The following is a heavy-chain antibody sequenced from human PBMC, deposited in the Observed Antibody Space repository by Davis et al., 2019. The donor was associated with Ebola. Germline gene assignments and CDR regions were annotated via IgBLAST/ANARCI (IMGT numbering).Heavy chain of an antibody. CDR3: VREDIVVVPAAIRGAYYYYYYMDV. D-gene: IGHD2-2*02. V-gene: IGHV3-11*04. J-gene: IGHJ6*03. CDR1: GFTFNDYY. CDR2: ISSSGGTI. Sequence: GESLKISCAASGFTFNDYYMSWIRQAPGKGLEWISYISSSGGTIYYADSVKGRFTISRDNSKNTLYLQMNSLRAEDTAVYYCVREDIVVVPAAIRGAYYYYYYMDVWGKGTTVTVSS.